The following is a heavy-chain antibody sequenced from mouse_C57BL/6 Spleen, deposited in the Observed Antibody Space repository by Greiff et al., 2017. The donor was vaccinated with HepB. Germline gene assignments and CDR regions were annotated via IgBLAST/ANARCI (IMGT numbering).Heavy chain of an antibody. V-gene: IGHV7-3*01. D-gene: IGHD1-1*01. CDR3: ARFSTVVASPAMDY. Sequence: EVKLMESGGGLVQPGGSLSLSCAASGFTFTDYYMSWVRQPPGKALEWLGFIRNKANGYTTEYSASVKGRFTISRDNSQSILYLQMNALRAEDSATYYCARFSTVVASPAMDYWGQGTSVPVSS. CDR2: IRNKANGYTT. J-gene: IGHJ4*01. CDR1: GFTFTDYY.